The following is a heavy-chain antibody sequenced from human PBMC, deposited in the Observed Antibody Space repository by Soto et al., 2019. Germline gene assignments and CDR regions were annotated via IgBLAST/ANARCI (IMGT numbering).Heavy chain of an antibody. Sequence: EVQLVESGGGLVQPGGSLRLSCAASGFTFRSYSMNWVRQAPGKGLEWVSYISSGSSTIHYADSVKGRFTISRDNAKNSLFLQMNSLRAEDTAVYYCARADDSGVDYWFDPWGQGTLVTVSS. CDR2: ISSGSSTI. D-gene: IGHD2-21*01. J-gene: IGHJ5*02. CDR3: ARADDSGVDYWFDP. CDR1: GFTFRSYS. V-gene: IGHV3-48*01.